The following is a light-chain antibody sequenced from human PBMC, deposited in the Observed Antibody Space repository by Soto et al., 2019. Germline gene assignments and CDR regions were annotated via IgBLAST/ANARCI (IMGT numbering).Light chain of an antibody. Sequence: EIVMTQSPPTLSVSPGEGVTLSCKASHSITNYLAWYQHKPGQSPKLLINGASIRATGFPARFSGSGSGEDFTLAISSVQSEYFAVYYCQRYLNWPWTFGQGARVEIK. CDR2: GAS. V-gene: IGKV3-15*01. CDR3: QRYLNWPWT. J-gene: IGKJ1*01. CDR1: HSITNY.